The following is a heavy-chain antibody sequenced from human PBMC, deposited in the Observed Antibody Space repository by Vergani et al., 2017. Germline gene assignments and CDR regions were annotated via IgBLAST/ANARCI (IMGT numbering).Heavy chain of an antibody. V-gene: IGHV4-59*01. CDR2: IYYSGST. CDR1: GGSISSYF. Sequence: QVQLQESGPGLVKPSETLSLTCTVSGGSISSYFWTWIRQPPGKGLEWVGYIYYSGSTNYNPSLKSRVTISVDTSTNQFSLKLSSVTAADTAVYYCASGDLGDYAPGYYYYYGMDVWGQGTTVTVAS. J-gene: IGHJ6*02. CDR3: ASGDLGDYAPGYYYYYGMDV. D-gene: IGHD4-17*01.